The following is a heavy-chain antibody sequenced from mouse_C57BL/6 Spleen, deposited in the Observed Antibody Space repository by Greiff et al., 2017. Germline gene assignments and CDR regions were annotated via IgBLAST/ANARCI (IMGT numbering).Heavy chain of an antibody. J-gene: IGHJ3*01. CDR2: ISYDGSN. V-gene: IGHV3-6*01. CDR3: ARAYYGSSFTTWFAY. Sequence: EVKLMESGPGLVKPSQSLSLTCSVTGYSITSGYYWNWIRQFPGNKLEWMGYISYDGSNNYNPSLKNRISVTRDTSKNQFFLKLNSVATEDTATYYCARAYYGSSFTTWFAYWGQGTLVTVSA. D-gene: IGHD1-1*01. CDR1: GYSITSGYY.